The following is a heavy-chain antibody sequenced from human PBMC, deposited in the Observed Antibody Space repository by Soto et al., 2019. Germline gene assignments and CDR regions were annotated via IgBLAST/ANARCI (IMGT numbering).Heavy chain of an antibody. CDR2: INWDGTTT. D-gene: IGHD1-1*01. Sequence: GGSLRLSCAAAGFNFDDFSLHWVRQAPGKGLEWVCLINWDGTTTYYADSVRGRFTVSRDNRKKSLYLQLNSLRPEDTAFYYCAKEMSTIYFDSWGQGALVTVSS. V-gene: IGHV3-43*01. CDR3: AKEMSTIYFDS. CDR1: GFNFDDFS. J-gene: IGHJ4*02.